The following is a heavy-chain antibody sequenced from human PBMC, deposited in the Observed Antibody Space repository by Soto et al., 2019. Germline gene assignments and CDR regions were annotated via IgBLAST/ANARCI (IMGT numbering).Heavy chain of an antibody. CDR3: ASSGMVVTAIFDY. J-gene: IGHJ4*02. D-gene: IGHD2-21*02. CDR2: ISYDGSNK. V-gene: IGHV3-30-3*01. Sequence: GGSLRLSCAASGFTFSSYAMHWVRQAPGKGLEWVAVISYDGSNKYYADSVKGRFTISRDNSKNTLYPQMNSLRAEDTAVYYCASSGMVVTAIFDYWGQGTLVTVSS. CDR1: GFTFSSYA.